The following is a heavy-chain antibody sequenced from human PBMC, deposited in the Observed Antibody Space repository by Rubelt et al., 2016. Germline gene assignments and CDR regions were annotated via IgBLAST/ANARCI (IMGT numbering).Heavy chain of an antibody. V-gene: IGHV4-34*01. D-gene: IGHD6-6*01. CDR2: INNSGRT. CDR1: GGPFSGYY. J-gene: IGHJ6*02. Sequence: QVQLQQWGAGLLKPSETLSLTCAVYGGPFSGYYWSWIRQPPGKGLEWIGEINNSGRTNYNPALRMLLPIAVETSKIKFSLKLGSVTAADTVVYYCARGRIAARRGMDVWGQGTTVTVSS. CDR3: ARGRIAARRGMDV.